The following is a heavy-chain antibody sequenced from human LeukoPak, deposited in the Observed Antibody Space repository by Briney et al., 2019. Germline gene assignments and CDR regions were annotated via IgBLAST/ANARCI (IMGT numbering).Heavy chain of an antibody. CDR2: ISYDGSNK. Sequence: GGSLRLSCAASGFTFSSYGMHWVRQAPGKGLEWVAVISYDGSNKYYADSVKGRFTISRDNSKNTLYLQMNSLRAEDTAVYYCARDDGGKLAFVYWGQGTLVTVSS. CDR3: ARDDGGKLAFVY. D-gene: IGHD4-23*01. J-gene: IGHJ4*02. CDR1: GFTFSSYG. V-gene: IGHV3-30*03.